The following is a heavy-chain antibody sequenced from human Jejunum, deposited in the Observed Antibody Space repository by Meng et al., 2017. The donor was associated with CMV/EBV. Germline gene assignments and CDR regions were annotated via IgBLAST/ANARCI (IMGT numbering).Heavy chain of an antibody. Sequence: SGFTVSNNYMSWVRQAPGKGLEWVSVIYAGGGTYYVDSVKGRFTISRDNSKNTLFLQMNSLRAEDTAIYYCARRYYYDSSGYYLDYWGQGTLVTVSS. D-gene: IGHD3-22*01. CDR3: ARRYYYDSSGYYLDY. CDR2: IYAGGGT. V-gene: IGHV3-53*05. CDR1: GFTVSNNY. J-gene: IGHJ4*02.